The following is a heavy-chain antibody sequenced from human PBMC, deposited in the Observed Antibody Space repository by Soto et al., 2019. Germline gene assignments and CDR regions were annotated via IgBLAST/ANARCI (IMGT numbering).Heavy chain of an antibody. CDR2: IIPIFGTA. CDR3: ARDGCSTSCHNPRNWFDP. CDR1: GGTFSSYA. J-gene: IGHJ5*02. V-gene: IGHV1-69*13. D-gene: IGHD2-2*02. Sequence: SVKVSCKASGGTFSSYAISWVRQAPGQGLEWMGGIIPIFGTANYAQKFQGRVTITADESTSTAYMELSSLRSEDTAVYYCARDGCSTSCHNPRNWFDPWGQGTLVTVSS.